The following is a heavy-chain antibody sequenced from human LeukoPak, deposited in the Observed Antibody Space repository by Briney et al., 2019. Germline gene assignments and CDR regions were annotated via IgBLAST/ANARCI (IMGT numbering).Heavy chain of an antibody. CDR1: GFTFSSYS. V-gene: IGHV3-48*04. J-gene: IGHJ4*02. Sequence: GGSLRLSCAASGFTFSSYSMNWVRQAPGKGLEWVSYITGGSYTIYYAQSVRGRFTISRDNAKNSLYLQMNSLRAEDTALYYCARERYNWNQYYFDYWGQGTLVTVSS. D-gene: IGHD1-20*01. CDR3: ARERYNWNQYYFDY. CDR2: ITGGSYTI.